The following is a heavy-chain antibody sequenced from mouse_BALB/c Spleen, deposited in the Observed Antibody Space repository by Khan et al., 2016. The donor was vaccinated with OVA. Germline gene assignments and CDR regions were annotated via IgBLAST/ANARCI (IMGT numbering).Heavy chain of an antibody. D-gene: IGHD2-12*01. CDR1: GDSITSGY. Sequence: EVQLQESGPSLVKPSQTLSLTCSVTGDSITSGYWNWIRKFPGNKLEYMGYIIYTGYTYYNPSLQRRISITRHTSTNQYYLQLNSVTDEDTATYYCSRSSYSSAFVYWRQGTLVTVSA. CDR3: SRSSYSSAFVY. CDR2: IIYTGYT. J-gene: IGHJ3*01. V-gene: IGHV3-8*02.